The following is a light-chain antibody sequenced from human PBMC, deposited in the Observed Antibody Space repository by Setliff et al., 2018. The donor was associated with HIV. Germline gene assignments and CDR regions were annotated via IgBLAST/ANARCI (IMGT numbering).Light chain of an antibody. Sequence: AIRMTQSPSSLSASTGDRVTISCRASQNVTNYVGWYQQKPGRAPKLLINGASTLQSGVPQRFSGSGSGTDSTLTISCLQSEDFATYYCQQYVDYPLTFGGGTKVDIK. CDR2: GAS. J-gene: IGKJ4*01. CDR1: QNVTNY. CDR3: QQYVDYPLT. V-gene: IGKV1-8*01.